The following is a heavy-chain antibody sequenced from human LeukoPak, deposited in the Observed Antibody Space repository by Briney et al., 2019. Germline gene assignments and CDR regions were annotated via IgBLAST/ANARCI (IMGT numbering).Heavy chain of an antibody. Sequence: ASVKVSCKTSGYTFTSFHMLWVRQAPGQGPEWMGIVNTNNGATTYAQKFQGRVIMTRDRSTSTVYMELSSLKSEDTAVYYCAREIIATYYFDYWGQGALVTVSS. J-gene: IGHJ4*02. D-gene: IGHD2-15*01. CDR1: GYTFTSFH. V-gene: IGHV1-46*01. CDR3: AREIIATYYFDY. CDR2: VNTNNGAT.